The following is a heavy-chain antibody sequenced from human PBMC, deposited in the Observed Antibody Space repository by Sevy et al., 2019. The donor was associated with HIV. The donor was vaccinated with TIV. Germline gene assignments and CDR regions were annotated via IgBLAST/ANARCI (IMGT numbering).Heavy chain of an antibody. CDR3: AGENAWGRGYS. V-gene: IGHV4-59*08. CDR2: IYYNGHL. Sequence: SETLSLTCTVYGGSITSLYWNWIRQPPGKGLGWIANIYYNGHLNYNPSLQSPVALLLDTSKNQFSLRLRSVAAADTAMYYCAGENAWGRGYSWGQGTLVTVSS. D-gene: IGHD1-26*01. J-gene: IGHJ4*02. CDR1: GGSITSLY.